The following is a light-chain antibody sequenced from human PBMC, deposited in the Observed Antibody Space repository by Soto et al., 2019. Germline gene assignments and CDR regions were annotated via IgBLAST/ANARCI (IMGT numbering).Light chain of an antibody. CDR2: AAS. CDR1: QSTGSQ. J-gene: IGKJ2*01. Sequence: DIQMAQSPSSLSASVGDRVTITCRASQSTGSQLNWYQQKPGKAPKLLIYAASSLQSGVLSRFSGSGSETHFTLTISILQPEDFATYYCQQSLTFPYTFGQGTKLEIK. V-gene: IGKV1-39*01. CDR3: QQSLTFPYT.